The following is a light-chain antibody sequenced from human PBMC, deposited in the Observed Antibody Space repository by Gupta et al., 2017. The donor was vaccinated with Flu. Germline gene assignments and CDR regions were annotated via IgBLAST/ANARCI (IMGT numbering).Light chain of an antibody. J-gene: IGLJ3*02. CDR3: AAWDDSLIGGV. Sequence: SSSNIGSNAVNWYQQFPGMAPKLLIYNDQRRPSGVPERFSASKSGTSASLAISGLQSEDGADYYCAAWDDSLIGGVFGGGTKLTVL. CDR1: SSNIGSNA. CDR2: NDQ. V-gene: IGLV1-44*01.